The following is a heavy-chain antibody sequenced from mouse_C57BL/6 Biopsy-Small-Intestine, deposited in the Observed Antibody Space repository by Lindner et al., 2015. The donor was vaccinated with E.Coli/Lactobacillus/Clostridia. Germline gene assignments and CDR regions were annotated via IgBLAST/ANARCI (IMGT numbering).Heavy chain of an antibody. V-gene: IGHV1-82*01. CDR1: GYAFSSSW. D-gene: IGHD2-14*01. CDR2: IYPGDGDT. CDR3: ARGTRLDY. J-gene: IGHJ2*01. Sequence: VQLQESGPELVKPGASVKISCKASGYAFSSSWMNWVKQRPGKGLEWIGRIYPGDGDTSYNGKFKGKATLTADKSSSTAYMQLSSLTSGDSAVYFCARGTRLDYWGQGTTLTVSS.